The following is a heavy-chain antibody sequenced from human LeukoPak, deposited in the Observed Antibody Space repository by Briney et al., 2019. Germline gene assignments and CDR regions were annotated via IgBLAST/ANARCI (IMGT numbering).Heavy chain of an antibody. J-gene: IGHJ5*02. Sequence: GGSLRLSCAASGFTFSSYGMQWVRQAPGKGLEWVALISPDGRDKYYGDSVKARFTISRDNSKNTLYLQTNSPRAEDTAVYYCAKDGATTWFGEATWGQGTPVTVSS. CDR3: AKDGATTWFGEAT. D-gene: IGHD3-10*01. V-gene: IGHV3-30*18. CDR1: GFTFSSYG. CDR2: ISPDGRDK.